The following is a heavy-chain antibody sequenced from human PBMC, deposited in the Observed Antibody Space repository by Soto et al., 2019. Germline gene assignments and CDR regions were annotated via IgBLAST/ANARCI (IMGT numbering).Heavy chain of an antibody. Sequence: QVQLVESGGGVVQPGRSLRLSCAASGFTFSRYTMHWVRQAPGKGLEWMAFILDDGNNKYYADSVKGQFTISRDNSKNTLYLQMNSLRTEDTAVYYCARDDEGGSDCDLGYWGQGTLVTVSS. J-gene: IGHJ4*02. CDR2: ILDDGNNK. CDR1: GFTFSRYT. D-gene: IGHD3-10*01. V-gene: IGHV3-30-3*01. CDR3: ARDDEGGSDCDLGY.